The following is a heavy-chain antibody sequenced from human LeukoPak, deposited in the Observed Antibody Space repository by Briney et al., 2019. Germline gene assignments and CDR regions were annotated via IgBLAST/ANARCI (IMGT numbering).Heavy chain of an antibody. Sequence: ASVKVSCKASGGTFSSYAISWVRQAPRQGLEWMGGIIPIFGTANYAQKFQGRVTITADKSTSTAYMELSSLRSEDTAVYYCAREYDTLTGYYMSYFDYWGQGTLVTVSS. CDR1: GGTFSSYA. CDR3: AREYDTLTGYYMSYFDY. D-gene: IGHD3-9*01. V-gene: IGHV1-69*06. J-gene: IGHJ4*02. CDR2: IIPIFGTA.